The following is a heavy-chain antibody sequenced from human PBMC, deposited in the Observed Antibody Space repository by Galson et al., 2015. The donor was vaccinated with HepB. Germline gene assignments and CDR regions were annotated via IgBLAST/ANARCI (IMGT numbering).Heavy chain of an antibody. D-gene: IGHD3-10*01. CDR2: ISSSSSYI. Sequence: LTCTVSGGSISSHYWSWIRQTPGKGLEWVSSISSSSSYIYYADSVKGRFTISRDNAKNSLYLQMNSLRAEDTAVYYCARATYYYGSGSYEPLTYWGQGTLVTVSS. J-gene: IGHJ4*02. V-gene: IGHV3-21*01. CDR3: ARATYYYGSGSYEPLTY. CDR1: GGSISSHY.